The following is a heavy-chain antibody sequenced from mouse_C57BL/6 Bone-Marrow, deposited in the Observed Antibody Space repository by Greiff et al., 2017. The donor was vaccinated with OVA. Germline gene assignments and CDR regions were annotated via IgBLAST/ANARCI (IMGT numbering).Heavy chain of an antibody. Sequence: EVQLVESGGGLVQPGGSLKLSCAASGFTFSDYYMYWVRTTPEKRLEWVAYISNGGGSTYYPDTVKGRLPISRDNAKTTLYLQMSRLKSEDTAMYYCSRQGSNYWYFDVWGTGTTVTVSS. CDR1: GFTFSDYY. V-gene: IGHV5-12*01. J-gene: IGHJ1*03. CDR3: SRQGSNYWYFDV. D-gene: IGHD1-1*01. CDR2: ISNGGGST.